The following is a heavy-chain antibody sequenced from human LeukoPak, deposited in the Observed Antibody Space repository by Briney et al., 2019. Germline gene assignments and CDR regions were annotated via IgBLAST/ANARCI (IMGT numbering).Heavy chain of an antibody. CDR3: ARRSPEYYYGMDV. CDR1: GYTFTGYY. CDR2: ISAYNGNT. Sequence: ASVKVSCKASGYTFTGYYMHWVRQAPGQGLEWMGWISAYNGNTNYAQKLQGRVTMTTDTSTSTAYMELRSLRSDDTAVYYCARRSPEYYYGMDVWGQGTTVTVSS. V-gene: IGHV1-18*04. J-gene: IGHJ6*02.